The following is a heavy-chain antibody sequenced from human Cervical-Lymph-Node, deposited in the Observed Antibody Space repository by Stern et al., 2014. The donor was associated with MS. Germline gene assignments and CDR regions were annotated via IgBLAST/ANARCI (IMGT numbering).Heavy chain of an antibody. Sequence: EVQLVESGGGLVQPGGSLRLSCAASGFTFSSYWMSWVRQAPGKGLEWVANIKQDGSEKDYVDSVKGRFNIYRANAMQSLYLQMNSLRAEDTAVYYCARVGNSWCFDYWGQGTLVTVSS. D-gene: IGHD6-13*01. V-gene: IGHV3-7*01. CDR1: GFTFSSYW. CDR2: IKQDGSEK. CDR3: ARVGNSWCFDY. J-gene: IGHJ4*02.